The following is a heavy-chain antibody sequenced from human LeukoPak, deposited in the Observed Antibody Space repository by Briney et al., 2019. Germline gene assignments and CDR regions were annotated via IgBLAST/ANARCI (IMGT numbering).Heavy chain of an antibody. J-gene: IGHJ2*01. CDR1: GGSISSGSYY. Sequence: KASQTLSLTCTVSGGSISSGSYYWSWIRQPAGKGLEWIGRIYTSGSTNYDPSLKSRVTISVDTSKNQFSLKLSSVTAADTAVYYCARDRVGGDYGLYFDLWGRGTLVTVSS. CDR3: ARDRVGGDYGLYFDL. D-gene: IGHD4-17*01. V-gene: IGHV4-61*02. CDR2: IYTSGST.